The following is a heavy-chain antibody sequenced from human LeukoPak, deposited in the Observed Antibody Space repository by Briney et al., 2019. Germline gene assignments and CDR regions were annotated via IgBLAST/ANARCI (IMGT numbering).Heavy chain of an antibody. CDR2: IYYTGST. CDR1: GGSISSSSYY. J-gene: IGHJ4*02. Sequence: SETLSLTCTVSGGSISSSSYYWGWIRQSPGKGLEWIGSIYYTGSTYYHLSLKSRVTISVDTSKNQFSLKLSSVTAADTAVYYCARQTNSDWEWGQGTLVTVSP. D-gene: IGHD2-21*02. V-gene: IGHV4-39*01. CDR3: ARQTNSDWE.